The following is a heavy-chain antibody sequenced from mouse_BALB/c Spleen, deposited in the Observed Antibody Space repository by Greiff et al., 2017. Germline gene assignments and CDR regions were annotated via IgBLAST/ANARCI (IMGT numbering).Heavy chain of an antibody. J-gene: IGHJ4*01. CDR1: GYAFTNYL. V-gene: IGHV1-54*01. Sequence: QVHVKQSGAELVRPGTSVKVSCKASGYAFTNYLIEWVKQRPGQGLEWIGVINPGSGGTNYNEKFKGKATLTADKSSSTAYMQLSSLTSDDSAVYFCARGVGNYLYYAMDYWGQGTSVTVSS. D-gene: IGHD2-1*01. CDR2: INPGSGGT. CDR3: ARGVGNYLYYAMDY.